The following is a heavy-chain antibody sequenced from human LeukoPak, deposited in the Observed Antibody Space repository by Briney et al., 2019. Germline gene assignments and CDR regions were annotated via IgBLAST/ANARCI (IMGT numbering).Heavy chain of an antibody. J-gene: IGHJ3*02. V-gene: IGHV4-59*08. Sequence: KPSETLSLTCTVSGSSISSYYWSWIRQPPGKGLEWIGYIYYSGSTNYNPSLKSRVTISVDTSKNQFSLKLSSVTAADTAVYYCARPLHSGTAYDAFDIWGQGTMVTVSS. CDR2: IYYSGST. CDR1: GSSISSYY. D-gene: IGHD1-26*01. CDR3: ARPLHSGTAYDAFDI.